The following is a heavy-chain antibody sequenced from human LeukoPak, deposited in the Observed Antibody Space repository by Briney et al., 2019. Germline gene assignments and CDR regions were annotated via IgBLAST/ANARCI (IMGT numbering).Heavy chain of an antibody. CDR1: EFTFSNYA. CDR2: ISYDGSNK. Sequence: GGSLRPSCAASEFTFSNYAIHWVRQAPGKGLEWVAAISYDGSNKYYADSVKGRFTISRDKSKNTLYLQMNSLRPEDTAVYYCARSTGGSYPNFDYWGQGTLVTVSS. J-gene: IGHJ4*02. V-gene: IGHV3-30-3*01. CDR3: ARSTGGSYPNFDY. D-gene: IGHD1-26*01.